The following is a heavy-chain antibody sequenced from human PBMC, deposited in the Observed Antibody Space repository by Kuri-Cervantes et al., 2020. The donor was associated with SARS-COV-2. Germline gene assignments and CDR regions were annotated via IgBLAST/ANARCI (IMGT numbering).Heavy chain of an antibody. V-gene: IGHV3-74*01. D-gene: IGHD5-18*01. CDR1: GFTLINYG. Sequence: GESLKISCSASGFTLINYGMTWVRQVPGKGPVWVSRINSDGSSTSYADSVKGRFTMSRDNARNTLYLQMNSLRAEDSAVYHCVRDIGYSYGARYFQDWGQGTLVTVSS. J-gene: IGHJ1*01. CDR2: INSDGSST. CDR3: VRDIGYSYGARYFQD.